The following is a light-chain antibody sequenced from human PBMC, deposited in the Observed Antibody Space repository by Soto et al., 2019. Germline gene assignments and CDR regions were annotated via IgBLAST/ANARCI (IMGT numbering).Light chain of an antibody. CDR2: EVS. Sequence: QSALTQPASVSGSPGQSITISCTGTSSDVGVYNYVSWYQHHPGKAPKLLISEVSNRPSGVSDRFSGSKSGNTASLTISGLQAEDEADYYCGSYTSTSTLYVFGTGTKLTVL. J-gene: IGLJ1*01. CDR3: GSYTSTSTLYV. CDR1: SSDVGVYNY. V-gene: IGLV2-14*01.